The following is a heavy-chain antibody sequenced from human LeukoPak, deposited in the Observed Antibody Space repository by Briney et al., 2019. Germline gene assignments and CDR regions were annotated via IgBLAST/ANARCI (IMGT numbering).Heavy chain of an antibody. CDR3: ARDFLLNWFDP. V-gene: IGHV4-59*01. Sequence: SETLSLTCTVPGGSISSYYWSWIRQPPGKGLEWIGYIYYSGSTNYNPSLKSRVTISVDTSKNQFSLKLSSVTAADTAVYYCARDFLLNWFDPWGQGTLVTVSS. CDR2: IYYSGST. J-gene: IGHJ5*02. CDR1: GGSISSYY. D-gene: IGHD3-3*01.